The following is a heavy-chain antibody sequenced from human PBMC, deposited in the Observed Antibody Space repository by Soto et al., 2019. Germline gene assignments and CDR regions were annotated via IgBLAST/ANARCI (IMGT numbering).Heavy chain of an antibody. V-gene: IGHV4-61*03. Sequence: SETLSLTCIVSGDSVTSGSYYWTWLRQPPGKGLEWIGYISYTGRTKYNPSLQSRVTISVDTSKNDFSLNLSSVTAADTAVYFCAREWGLLPYYVMNVWGHGTAVTVSS. CDR1: GDSVTSGSYY. CDR2: ISYTGRT. D-gene: IGHD7-27*01. CDR3: AREWGLLPYYVMNV. J-gene: IGHJ6*02.